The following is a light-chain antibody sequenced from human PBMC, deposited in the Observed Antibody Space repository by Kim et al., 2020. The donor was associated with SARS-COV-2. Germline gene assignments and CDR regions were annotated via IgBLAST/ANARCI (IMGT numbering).Light chain of an antibody. CDR1: KLGDKY. CDR2: QDT. Sequence: SYELTQPPSVSVSPGQTASITCSGDKLGDKYTYWYQQKPGQYPVVVIYQDTKLPSGIPERFSGSNSGNTATLTISGTPAMDEANYYCQAWDKNTVIFGGGTQLTVL. J-gene: IGLJ2*01. V-gene: IGLV3-1*01. CDR3: QAWDKNTVI.